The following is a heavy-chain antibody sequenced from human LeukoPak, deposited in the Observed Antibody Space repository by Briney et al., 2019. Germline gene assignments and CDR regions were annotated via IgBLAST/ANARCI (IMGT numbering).Heavy chain of an antibody. CDR3: AKGGGSGKYYFDY. V-gene: IGHV3-66*01. CDR1: GFTFSSYA. CDR2: IYSGGNT. D-gene: IGHD3-16*01. J-gene: IGHJ4*02. Sequence: GGSLRLSCVVSGFTFSSYAMSWVRQAPGKGLEWVSHIYSGGNTYYADSVKGRFTISRDTSENMVFLQMNSLRAEDTAVYYCAKGGGSGKYYFDYWGQGTLVTVSS.